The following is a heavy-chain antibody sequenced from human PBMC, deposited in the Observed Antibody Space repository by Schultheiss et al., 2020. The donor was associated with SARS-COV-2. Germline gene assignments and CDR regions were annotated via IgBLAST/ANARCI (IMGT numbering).Heavy chain of an antibody. Sequence: GGSLRLSCTTSGFAFSKYEMNWVRQAPGKGLEWVSYISGSGYTTYYADSVKGRFTISRDNSKNTLYLQMNSLRAEDTAVYYCAKEAQWELLSHFDYWGQGTLVTVSS. CDR2: ISGSGYTT. CDR1: GFAFSKYE. D-gene: IGHD1-26*01. V-gene: IGHV3-23*01. J-gene: IGHJ4*02. CDR3: AKEAQWELLSHFDY.